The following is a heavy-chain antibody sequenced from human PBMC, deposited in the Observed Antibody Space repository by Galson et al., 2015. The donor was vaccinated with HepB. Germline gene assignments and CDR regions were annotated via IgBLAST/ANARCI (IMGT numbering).Heavy chain of an antibody. V-gene: IGHV3-30*18. Sequence: SLRLSCAASGFNFSNSGIHWVRQAPGKGLEWVAVISYDGTNKYYADSVEGRFTISRDNSKNTLYLQMNSLRPEDTAIYYCAKGGYYDFWSAYDSWGQGTLVTVSS. J-gene: IGHJ4*02. CDR2: ISYDGTNK. CDR3: AKGGYYDFWSAYDS. CDR1: GFNFSNSG. D-gene: IGHD3-3*01.